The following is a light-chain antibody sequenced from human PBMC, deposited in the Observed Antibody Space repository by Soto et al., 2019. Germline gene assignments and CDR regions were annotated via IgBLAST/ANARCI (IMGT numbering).Light chain of an antibody. V-gene: IGKV3-20*01. Sequence: EIVLTPSPGTLSLSPGERATLSCRASQSVSSTYVAWYQQKPGQTPNLLIYEASTRATGIPDRFSGSGSGTDYTLTIDRLEPEDFAVYYCQQYGNSPQTFGQGTKVDI. CDR3: QQYGNSPQT. CDR2: EAS. CDR1: QSVSSTY. J-gene: IGKJ1*01.